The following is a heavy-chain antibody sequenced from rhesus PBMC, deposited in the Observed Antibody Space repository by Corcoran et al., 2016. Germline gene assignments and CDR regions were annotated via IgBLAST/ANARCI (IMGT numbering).Heavy chain of an antibody. CDR3: ARKNNWNYWESYGLDS. D-gene: IGHD1-26*01. J-gene: IGHJ6*01. CDR2: ISYDGSKK. V-gene: IGHV3-54*02. Sequence: EVQLVESGGGLVQPGGSLRLSCAASGFTFSSYGMHWVRQAPGKGLVWVAVISYDGSKKYYADAVKDRFTSSRDNSKNMLYLQMNNLKLEDTAVYYCARKNNWNYWESYGLDSWGQGVVVTVSS. CDR1: GFTFSSYG.